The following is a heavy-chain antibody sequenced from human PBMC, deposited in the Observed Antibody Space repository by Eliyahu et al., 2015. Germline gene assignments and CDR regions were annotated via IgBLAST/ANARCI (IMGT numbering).Heavy chain of an antibody. D-gene: IGHD2-15*01. V-gene: IGHV3-49*05. CDR3: TRETCTGGSCYPTPDS. CDR2: IRSKAYGGTT. Sequence: EVQLVESGGGLVKPGRSLXLSXTXSGFTFGAXAMIWFRQAPGKGLGWVGLIRSKAYGGTTEYAASVKGTFTISRDDSRSIAYLQMNSQKTEDTAVYYCTRETCTGGSCYPTPDSWGQGTLVTVSS. CDR1: GFTFGAXA. J-gene: IGHJ4*02.